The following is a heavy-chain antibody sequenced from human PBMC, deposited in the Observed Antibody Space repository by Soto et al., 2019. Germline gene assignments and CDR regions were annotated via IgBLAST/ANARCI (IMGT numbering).Heavy chain of an antibody. CDR2: MNPNSGNA. Sequence: QVQLVQSGAEVKKPGASVKVSSKASGFTFTSYDINWVRQATGQGLEWMGWMNPNSGNASYAQKFQGRATMTRNTSISTAYMDLSSLRSENTAVYYCARGSRGVRFDPWGQGTLVTVSS. D-gene: IGHD3-10*01. J-gene: IGHJ5*02. V-gene: IGHV1-8*01. CDR3: ARGSRGVRFDP. CDR1: GFTFTSYD.